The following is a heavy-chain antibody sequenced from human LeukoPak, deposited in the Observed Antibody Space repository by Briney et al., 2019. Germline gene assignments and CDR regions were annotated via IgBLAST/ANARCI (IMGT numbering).Heavy chain of an antibody. CDR3: ARAVTPEYSSSFNWFDP. CDR1: GGSISSGGYY. D-gene: IGHD6-13*01. J-gene: IGHJ5*02. V-gene: IGHV4-31*03. Sequence: SETLSLTCTVSGGSISSGGYYWSWIRQHPGKGLEWIGYIYYSGSTYYNPSLKSRVTISVDTSKNQFSLKLSSVTAADTAVYYCARAVTPEYSSSFNWFDPWGQGTLVTVSS. CDR2: IYYSGST.